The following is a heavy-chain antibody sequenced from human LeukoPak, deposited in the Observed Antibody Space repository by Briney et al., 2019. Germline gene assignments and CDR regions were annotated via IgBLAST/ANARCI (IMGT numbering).Heavy chain of an antibody. V-gene: IGHV1-18*01. CDR1: GYTFTSYG. D-gene: IGHD3-10*01. CDR2: ISAYNGNT. CDR3: ARDPSQGSGSYSYYYYGMDV. J-gene: IGHJ6*02. Sequence: ASVKVSCKASGYTFTSYGISWVRQAPGQGLEWMGWISAYNGNTNYAQELQGRVTMTTDTSTSTAYMELRSLRSDDTAVYYCARDPSQGSGSYSYYYYGMDVWGQGTTVTVSS.